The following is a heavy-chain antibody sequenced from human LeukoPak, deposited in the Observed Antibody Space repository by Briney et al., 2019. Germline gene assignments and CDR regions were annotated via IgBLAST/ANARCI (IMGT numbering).Heavy chain of an antibody. J-gene: IGHJ4*02. V-gene: IGHV1-2*02. CDR2: ISPNSGGT. CDR1: GYTFTGYY. D-gene: IGHD1-26*01. CDR3: ARGYALYSGRYIDFDY. Sequence: ASVKVSCKASGYTFTGYYMHWVRQAPGQGLEWMAWISPNSGGTNYAQKFQGRVTMTRDTSISTAYMELSRLRSDDTAVYYCARGYALYSGRYIDFDYWGQGTLVTVSS.